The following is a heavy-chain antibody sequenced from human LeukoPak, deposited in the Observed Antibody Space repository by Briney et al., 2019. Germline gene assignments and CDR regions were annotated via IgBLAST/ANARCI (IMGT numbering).Heavy chain of an antibody. Sequence: SVKVSCKASGGTFSSYAIRWVRQAPGHGLEWMGGIIPIFGTANYAQKFQGRVTITTDESTSTAYMELSSLRSEDTAVYYCARGSSSWYPGLGAFDIWGQGTMVTVSS. J-gene: IGHJ3*02. V-gene: IGHV1-69*05. CDR1: GGTFSSYA. CDR2: IIPIFGTA. D-gene: IGHD6-13*01. CDR3: ARGSSSWYPGLGAFDI.